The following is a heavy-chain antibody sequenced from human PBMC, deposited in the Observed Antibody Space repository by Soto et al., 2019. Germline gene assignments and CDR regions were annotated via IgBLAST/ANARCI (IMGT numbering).Heavy chain of an antibody. Sequence: PSQTLSLTCAISGDSVSSNSAAWNWIRQSPSRGLEWLGRTYYRSKWYNDYAVSVKSRITINPDTSKNQFSLQLNSATPEDTAVYYCARDRAYDYDSSGYYHDAFDIWGKGTMVTV. CDR3: ARDRAYDYDSSGYYHDAFDI. CDR2: TYYRSKWYN. D-gene: IGHD3-22*01. CDR1: GDSVSSNSAA. J-gene: IGHJ3*02. V-gene: IGHV6-1*01.